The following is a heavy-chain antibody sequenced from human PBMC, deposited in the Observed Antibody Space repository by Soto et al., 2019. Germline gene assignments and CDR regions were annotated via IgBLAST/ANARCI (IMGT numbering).Heavy chain of an antibody. V-gene: IGHV6-1*01. Sequence: SQTISLTYAISRDSVSSNSAACKWIRQSPSRGLEWLGRTYYRSKWYNDYAVSVKSRITIKPDTSKNQFSLQLNSVTPEDTAVYYCASVLLSRYYSNCTLFWGQGTLVTGS. CDR3: ASVLLSRYYSNCTLF. CDR1: RDSVSSNSAA. D-gene: IGHD3-10*01. CDR2: TYYRSKWYN. J-gene: IGHJ1*01.